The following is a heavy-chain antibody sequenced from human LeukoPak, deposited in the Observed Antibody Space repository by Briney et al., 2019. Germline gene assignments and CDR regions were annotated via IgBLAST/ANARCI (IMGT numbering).Heavy chain of an antibody. Sequence: SQTLSLTRTVSGGSISSGGYYWSWIRQHPGKGLEWIGYIYYSGSTYYNPSLKSRVTISVDTSKNQFSLKLSSVTAADTAVYYCARGQQLVVFDPWGQGTLVTVSS. D-gene: IGHD6-13*01. CDR1: GGSISSGGYY. V-gene: IGHV4-31*03. CDR2: IYYSGST. J-gene: IGHJ5*02. CDR3: ARGQQLVVFDP.